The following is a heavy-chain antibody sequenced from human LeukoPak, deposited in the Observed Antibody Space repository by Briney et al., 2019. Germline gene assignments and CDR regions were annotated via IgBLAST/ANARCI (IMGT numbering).Heavy chain of an antibody. D-gene: IGHD5-24*01. CDR1: GFTFSSYA. V-gene: IGHV3-30-3*01. CDR3: VKRSRDGYNSPLDN. CDR2: ISYDGSNK. J-gene: IGHJ4*01. Sequence: GESLRLSCAASGFTFSSYAMHWVRQAPGKGLEWVAVISYDGSNKYYADSVKGRFTISRDNSENTLYLQMNSLRAEDTAVYYCVKRSRDGYNSPLDNWGQGTLVTVSS.